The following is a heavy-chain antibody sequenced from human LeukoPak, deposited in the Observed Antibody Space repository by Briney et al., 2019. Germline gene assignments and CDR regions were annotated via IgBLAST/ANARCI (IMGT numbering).Heavy chain of an antibody. J-gene: IGHJ4*02. CDR1: GFSLSNAKVG. Sequence: SGPTLVNPTETLTLTCTVSGFSLSNAKVGVSWVRQPPGKALEWLAHIFSNDEKSYNTSLKSRLTISKDTCKIQVVLTMTNMDPVDTATYYVARISRYNYDFDYWGQGTLVTVSS. CDR2: IFSNDEK. V-gene: IGHV2-26*01. CDR3: ARISRYNYDFDY. D-gene: IGHD3-22*01.